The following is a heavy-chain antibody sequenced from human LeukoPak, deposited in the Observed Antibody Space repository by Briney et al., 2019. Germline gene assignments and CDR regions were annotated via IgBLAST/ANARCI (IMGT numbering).Heavy chain of an antibody. Sequence: SETLSLTCTVSGGSISSSSYYWGWIRQPPGKGLEWIGSIYYSGSTYYNPSLKSRVTISVDTSKNQFSLKLSSVTAADTAVYYCARFTLTTTGYFDYWGQGTLVTVSS. CDR2: IYYSGST. V-gene: IGHV4-39*07. CDR3: ARFTLTTTGYFDY. D-gene: IGHD4-17*01. CDR1: GGSISSSSYY. J-gene: IGHJ4*02.